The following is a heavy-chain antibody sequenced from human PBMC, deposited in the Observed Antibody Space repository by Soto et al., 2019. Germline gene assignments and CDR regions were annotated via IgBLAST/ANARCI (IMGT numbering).Heavy chain of an antibody. V-gene: IGHV1-69*02. Sequence: SVKVSCKASGGTFSSYTMSWVRQAPGQGLEWMGRIIPILGIANYAQKFQGRVTITADKSTSTAYMELSSLRSEDTAVYYCARVPGIAAAGRNWFDPWGQGTLVTVSS. D-gene: IGHD6-13*01. CDR1: GGTFSSYT. J-gene: IGHJ5*02. CDR3: ARVPGIAAAGRNWFDP. CDR2: IIPILGIA.